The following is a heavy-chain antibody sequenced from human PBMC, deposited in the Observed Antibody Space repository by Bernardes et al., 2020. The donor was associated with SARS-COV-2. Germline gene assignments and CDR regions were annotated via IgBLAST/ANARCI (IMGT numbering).Heavy chain of an antibody. Sequence: SETLSLTCTVSGGSISSYYWSWIRQPPGKGLEWIWYIYYSGSTNYNPSLKSRVTISVDTSKNQFSLKLSSVTAADTAVYYCARRRRGTTVVNYYYYYYMDVWGKGTTVTVSS. CDR3: ARRRRGTTVVNYYYYYYMDV. V-gene: IGHV4-59*08. D-gene: IGHD4-17*01. J-gene: IGHJ6*03. CDR2: IYYSGST. CDR1: GGSISSYY.